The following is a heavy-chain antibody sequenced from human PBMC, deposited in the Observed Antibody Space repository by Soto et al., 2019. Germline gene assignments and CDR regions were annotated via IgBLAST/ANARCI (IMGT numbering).Heavy chain of an antibody. V-gene: IGHV3-20*01. D-gene: IGHD2-15*01. CDR2: INWNGGST. CDR1: GFTFDDYG. Sequence: GGSLRLSCAASGFTFDDYGMSWVRQAPGKGLEWVSGINWNGGSTGYADSVKGRFTISRDNAKNSLYLQMNSLRAEDTALYHLARRGGYCSGGSCPDLPWVPDLPPHYYMDVWGKGTTVTVSS. J-gene: IGHJ6*03. CDR3: ARRGGYCSGGSCPDLPWVPDLPPHYYMDV.